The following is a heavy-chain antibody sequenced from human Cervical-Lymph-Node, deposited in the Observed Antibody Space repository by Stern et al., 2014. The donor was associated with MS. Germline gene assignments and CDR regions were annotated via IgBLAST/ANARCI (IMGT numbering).Heavy chain of an antibody. Sequence: VQLVESGPGLVKPSETLSLTCTVYGGSITNRDYWGWIRQSPGKGLEWIGSVYYSGITYYRPSLKSRATTSIDTSKNHFSLKLISVTATDTAVYFCARGVTAVTNYVPNWCFDLWGRGTLVTISS. CDR1: GGSITNRDY. CDR2: VYYSGIT. CDR3: ARGVTAVTNYVPNWCFDL. V-gene: IGHV4-39*02. D-gene: IGHD4-11*01. J-gene: IGHJ2*01.